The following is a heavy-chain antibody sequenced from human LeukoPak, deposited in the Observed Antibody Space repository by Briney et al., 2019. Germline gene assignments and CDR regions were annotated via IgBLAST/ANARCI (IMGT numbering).Heavy chain of an antibody. CDR1: GYIFSSYA. D-gene: IGHD3-10*01. CDR2: NSGSGDNT. V-gene: IGHV3-23*01. J-gene: IGHJ4*02. Sequence: GGSLRLSCAASGYIFSSYAMGWVRQDPGKGLEWVSGNSGSGDNTYYADSVKGRFTISRDNSKNTVCLQMNSLRAEDTAVYYCAKLRSTMIRGVIDYWGQGTLVTVSS. CDR3: AKLRSTMIRGVIDY.